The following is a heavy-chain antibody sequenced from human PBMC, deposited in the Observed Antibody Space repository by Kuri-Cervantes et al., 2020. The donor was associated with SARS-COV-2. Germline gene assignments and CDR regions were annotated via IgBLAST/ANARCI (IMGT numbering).Heavy chain of an antibody. D-gene: IGHD1-26*01. V-gene: IGHV1-2*02. CDR3: ARVDVGATHPNYYMDV. CDR1: GYTFTGYY. CDR2: INPNSGGT. Sequence: ASVKVSCKASGYTFTGYYMHWVRQAPGQGLEWMGWINPNSGGTNYAQKFQGRVTMTRDTSISTAYMELSRLRSDDTAVYYCARVDVGATHPNYYMDVWGKGTTVTVSS. J-gene: IGHJ6*03.